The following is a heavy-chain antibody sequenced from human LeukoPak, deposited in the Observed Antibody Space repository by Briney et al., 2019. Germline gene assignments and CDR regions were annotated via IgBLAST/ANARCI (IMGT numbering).Heavy chain of an antibody. J-gene: IGHJ4*02. V-gene: IGHV1-2*02. Sequence: ASVKVSCKASGYTFTGYYMHWVRQAPGQGLEWMGWINPNSGGTNYAQKFQGRVTMTRDTSISTAYMELSRLRSDDTAVYYCARVGATGTTSPFDYWAQGTLVTVSS. CDR1: GYTFTGYY. D-gene: IGHD1-1*01. CDR2: INPNSGGT. CDR3: ARVGATGTTSPFDY.